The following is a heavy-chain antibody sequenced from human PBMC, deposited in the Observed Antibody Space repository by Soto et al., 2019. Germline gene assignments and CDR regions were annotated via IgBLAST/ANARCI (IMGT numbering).Heavy chain of an antibody. V-gene: IGHV3-64D*08. CDR2: ISSNGGST. CDR1: GFTFSSYA. Sequence: GGSLRLSCSASGFTFSSYAMHWVRQAPGKGLEYVSAISSNGGSTYYADSLKGRFTISRDNSKNTLYLQMSSLRAEDTAVYYCVKELNPYYYYYGMDVWGQGTTVTVSS. CDR3: VKELNPYYYYYGMDV. J-gene: IGHJ6*02.